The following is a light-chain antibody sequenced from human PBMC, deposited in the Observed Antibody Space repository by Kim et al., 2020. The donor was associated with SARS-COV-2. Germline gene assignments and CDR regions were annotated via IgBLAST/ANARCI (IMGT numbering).Light chain of an antibody. J-gene: IGLJ2*01. CDR1: KLGDKY. V-gene: IGLV3-1*01. Sequence: VSPGQTASITCSGDKLGDKYACWYQQKPGQSPVLVIYQDSKRPSGIPERFSGSNSGNTATLTISGTQAMDEADYYCQAWDSSTLVFGGGTQLTVL. CDR2: QDS. CDR3: QAWDSSTLV.